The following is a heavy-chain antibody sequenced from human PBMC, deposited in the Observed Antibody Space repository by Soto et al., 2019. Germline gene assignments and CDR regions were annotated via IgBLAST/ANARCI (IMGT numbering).Heavy chain of an antibody. V-gene: IGHV1-69*06. J-gene: IGHJ6*02. CDR1: GGTFSSYA. CDR2: IIPTFGTA. CDR3: ARVPPHYYGSGSPGYYYYGMDV. Sequence: SVKVSCKASGGTFSSYAISWVRQAPGQGLEWMGGIIPTFGTANYAQKFQGRVTITADKSTSTAYMELSSLRSEDTAVYYCARVPPHYYGSGSPGYYYYGMDVWGQGTTVTVSS. D-gene: IGHD3-10*01.